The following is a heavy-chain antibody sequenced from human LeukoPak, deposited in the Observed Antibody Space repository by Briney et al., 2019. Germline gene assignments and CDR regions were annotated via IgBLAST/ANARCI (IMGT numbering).Heavy chain of an antibody. Sequence: ASVKVSCKASGYTFTSYGISWVRQAPGQGLEWMGWISAYNGNTNYAQKLQGRVTMTTDTSTSTAYMELRSLRSDDTAVYYCARGPKYYDILTGYRAEYFQHWGQGTLVTVSS. CDR2: ISAYNGNT. CDR1: GYTFTSYG. J-gene: IGHJ1*01. D-gene: IGHD3-9*01. V-gene: IGHV1-18*01. CDR3: ARGPKYYDILTGYRAEYFQH.